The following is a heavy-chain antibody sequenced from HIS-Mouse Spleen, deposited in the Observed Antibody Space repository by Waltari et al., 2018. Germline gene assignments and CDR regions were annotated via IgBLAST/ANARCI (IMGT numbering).Heavy chain of an antibody. Sequence: AGLLKPSETLSLTCAVYGGSFSGYYWSWIRQPPGKGLEWIGEINHSGSTNYNPSLKSRVTISVDTSKNQFSLKLSSVTAADTAVYYCARGKIVVVPAAKVGWFDPWGQGTLVTVSS. CDR1: GGSFSGYY. V-gene: IGHV4-34*01. J-gene: IGHJ5*02. CDR2: INHSGST. CDR3: ARGKIVVVPAAKVGWFDP. D-gene: IGHD2-2*01.